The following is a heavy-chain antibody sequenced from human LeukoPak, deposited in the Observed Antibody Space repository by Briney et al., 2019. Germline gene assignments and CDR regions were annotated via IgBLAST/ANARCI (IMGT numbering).Heavy chain of an antibody. Sequence: SETLSLTCTVSGGSISSYYWSWIRQPPGKGLEWIGYIYYSGSTNYNPSLKSRVTISVDTSKNQFSLKLSSVTAADTAVYYCARERDDSSGYFDYWGQGTLATVSS. J-gene: IGHJ4*02. CDR3: ARERDDSSGYFDY. V-gene: IGHV4-59*01. CDR1: GGSISSYY. D-gene: IGHD3-22*01. CDR2: IYYSGST.